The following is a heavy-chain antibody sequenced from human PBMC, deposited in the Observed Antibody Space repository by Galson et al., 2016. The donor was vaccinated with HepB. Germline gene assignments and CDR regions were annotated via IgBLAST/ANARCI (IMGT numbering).Heavy chain of an antibody. V-gene: IGHV1-18*01. CDR2: ITAFNGHT. D-gene: IGHD2-15*01. J-gene: IGHJ6*02. CDR1: GNTFTSYG. CDR3: ARVRRIGPRASDFFQFGMDV. Sequence: SVKVSCKASGNTFTSYGISWVRQAPGQGLEWMGWITAFNGHTNYTERLQGRVTMTTDTSTSTAYMELRSLSSDDTAVYYCARVRRIGPRASDFFQFGMDVWGQGTTVTVSS.